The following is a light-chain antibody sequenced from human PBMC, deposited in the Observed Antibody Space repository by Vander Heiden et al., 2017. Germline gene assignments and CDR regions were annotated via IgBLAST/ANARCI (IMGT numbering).Light chain of an antibody. CDR3: NSRDSSGNHYV. V-gene: IGLV3-19*01. J-gene: IGLJ1*01. CDR2: GKN. CDR1: SLRSYY. Sequence: SSNLTQDAAVSVALGQTVRITCQGDSLRSYYASWYQQKPGQAPVLVIYGKNNRPSGIPDRFSGSSSGNTASLTITGAQAEDEADYYCNSRDSSGNHYVFGTGTKVTVL.